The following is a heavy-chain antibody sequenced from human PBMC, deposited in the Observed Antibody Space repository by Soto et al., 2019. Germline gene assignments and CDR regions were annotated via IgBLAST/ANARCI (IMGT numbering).Heavy chain of an antibody. D-gene: IGHD6-19*01. J-gene: IGHJ6*02. Sequence: PSEARSLTCTVSGGSISSYYGSWIRQPAGKGLEWIGRIYTSGSTNYNPSLKSRVTMSVYTSKNQFSLKLSSVTAADTAVYYCAREKAYRSGSTRWADNYYYGTEVWGQGTTVTVSS. V-gene: IGHV4-4*07. CDR1: GGSISSYY. CDR2: IYTSGST. CDR3: AREKAYRSGSTRWADNYYYGTEV.